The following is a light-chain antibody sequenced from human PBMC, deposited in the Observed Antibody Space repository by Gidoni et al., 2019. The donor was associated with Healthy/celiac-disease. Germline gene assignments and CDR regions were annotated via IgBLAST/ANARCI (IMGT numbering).Light chain of an antibody. CDR2: DAS. CDR3: QQYDNLPWT. V-gene: IGKV1-33*01. J-gene: IGKJ1*01. Sequence: DIQMTQSPSSLSASVVDRVTITCQASHDISNYLNWYQQKPGKAPKLLIYDASNLETGVPSRFSGSGSGTDFTFTISSLQPEDIATYYCQQYDNLPWTFGQGTKVEIK. CDR1: HDISNY.